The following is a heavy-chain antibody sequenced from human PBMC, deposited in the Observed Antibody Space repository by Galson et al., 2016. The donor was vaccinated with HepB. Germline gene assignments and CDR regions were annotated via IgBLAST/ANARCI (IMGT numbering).Heavy chain of an antibody. CDR1: GGSISSNSYY. D-gene: IGHD2-2*01. CDR3: ASTSWDSYCSTNSCYIDH. V-gene: IGHV4-39*01. Sequence: SETLSLTCSVSGGSISSNSYYWGWIRQPPGKGLEWIGTIYYGGSTYYNPSLKSRVIISADTSKNQFSLKLSSVTAADTAVYYCASTSWDSYCSTNSCYIDHWGQGTLVTVSS. CDR2: IYYGGST. J-gene: IGHJ4*02.